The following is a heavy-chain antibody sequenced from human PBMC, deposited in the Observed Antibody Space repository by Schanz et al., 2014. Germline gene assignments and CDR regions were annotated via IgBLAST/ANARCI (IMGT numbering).Heavy chain of an antibody. CDR2: VSSNNIYT. Sequence: PGGSLRLSCTASGFTFSDYYMTWIRQAPGKGLEWVSYVSSNNIYTKYADSVRGRFTISRDNAKNTMDLQMNSLRPEDTAVYYCAKEFSSSWWYGMDVWGQGTTVTVSS. D-gene: IGHD6-13*01. V-gene: IGHV3-11*05. J-gene: IGHJ6*02. CDR1: GFTFSDYY. CDR3: AKEFSSSWWYGMDV.